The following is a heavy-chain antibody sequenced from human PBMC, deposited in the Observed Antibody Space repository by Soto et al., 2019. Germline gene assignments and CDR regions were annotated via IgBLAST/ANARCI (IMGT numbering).Heavy chain of an antibody. J-gene: IGHJ2*01. CDR3: ARAYAGSVSVDL. V-gene: IGHV4-30-4*08. D-gene: IGHD2-8*01. CDR2: SSYSGST. CDR1: GGSISSRDFY. Sequence: SETLSLTCTVSGGSISSRDFYWTWIRQPPGKGLEWIGYSSYSGSTYYNPSLSGRVSVSVDTSKNQFSLKLTSVTATDTAVYYCARAYAGSVSVDLRGRGRLVT.